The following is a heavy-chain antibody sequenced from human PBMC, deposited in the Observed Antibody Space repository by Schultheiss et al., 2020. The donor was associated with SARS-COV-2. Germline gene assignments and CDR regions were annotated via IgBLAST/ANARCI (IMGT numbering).Heavy chain of an antibody. CDR3: ASGRITMVQGAALGTEDYYGMDV. CDR1: GYSISSGYY. J-gene: IGHJ6*02. CDR2: IYHSGST. V-gene: IGHV4-38-2*01. Sequence: SETLSLTCAVSGYSISSGYYWGWIRQPPGKGLEWIGEIYHSGSTNYNPSLKSRVTISVDKSKNQFSLKLSSVTAADTAVYYCASGRITMVQGAALGTEDYYGMDVWGQGTTVTVSS. D-gene: IGHD3-10*01.